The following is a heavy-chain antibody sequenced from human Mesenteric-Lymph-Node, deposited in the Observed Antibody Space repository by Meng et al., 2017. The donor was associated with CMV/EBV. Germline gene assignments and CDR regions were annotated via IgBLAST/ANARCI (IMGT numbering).Heavy chain of an antibody. CDR2: INPYSGAT. CDR1: GYTFTGYY. J-gene: IGHJ4*02. D-gene: IGHD6-6*01. CDR3: AREWEGSSLKS. Sequence: ASVKVSCKASGYTFTGYYIHWVRQAPGQGLEWMGRINPYSGATTYAQKFQGRVTMTSDTSISTAYMDLISLRSDDTAVYYCAREWEGSSLKSWGQGALVTVSS. V-gene: IGHV1-2*06.